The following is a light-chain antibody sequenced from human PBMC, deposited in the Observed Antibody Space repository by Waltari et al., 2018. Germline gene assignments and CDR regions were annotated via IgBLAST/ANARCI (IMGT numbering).Light chain of an antibody. V-gene: IGKV3-11*01. Sequence: EILLTPSTATLSFSPGERVTVSCRASQSVSSSLAWYQQKPGQAPRLLFHDVSNRATGIPARFSVSGSGTDFTLTISSLEAEDFAVYYCQQRSNWPPTFGQGTKVEIK. J-gene: IGKJ1*01. CDR2: DVS. CDR3: QQRSNWPPT. CDR1: QSVSSS.